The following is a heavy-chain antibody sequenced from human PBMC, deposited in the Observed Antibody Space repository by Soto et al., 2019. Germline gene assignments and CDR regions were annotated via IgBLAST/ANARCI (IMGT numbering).Heavy chain of an antibody. D-gene: IGHD5-18*01. V-gene: IGHV4-61*01. Sequence: PSETLSLTCTVSGGSVSSGSYYWSWIRQPPGKGLEWIGYIYYSGSTTYNPSLKSRVTISVDTSKNQFSLKLSSVTAADTAVYYCARPRHSYGHPNWFDPWGQGTRVTVSS. CDR3: ARPRHSYGHPNWFDP. J-gene: IGHJ5*02. CDR1: GGSVSSGSYY. CDR2: IYYSGST.